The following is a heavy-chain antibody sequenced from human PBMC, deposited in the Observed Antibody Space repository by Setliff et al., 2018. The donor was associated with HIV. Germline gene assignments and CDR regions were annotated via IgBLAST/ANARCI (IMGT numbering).Heavy chain of an antibody. V-gene: IGHV4-34*01. J-gene: IGHJ6*03. CDR1: GGSFSGYY. Sequence: SETLSLTCAVYGGSFSGYYWSWIRQPPGKGLEWIGEINHSGSTNYNPSLKSRVTISVETSKNQFSLKLSSVTAADTAVYYCARGVWFGLYYYYMDVWGKGTTVTVSS. CDR3: ARGVWFGLYYYYMDV. D-gene: IGHD3-10*01. CDR2: INHSGST.